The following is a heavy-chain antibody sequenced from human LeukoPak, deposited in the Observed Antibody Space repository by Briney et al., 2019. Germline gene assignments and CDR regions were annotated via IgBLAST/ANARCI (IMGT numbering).Heavy chain of an antibody. CDR3: TRAPYRNYVNLDY. J-gene: IGHJ4*02. D-gene: IGHD4-11*01. CDR2: IRSKAFGGTS. Sequence: PGGSLRLSCKASTFTFADYAMSWVRQAPGKGLEWVGFIRSKAFGGTSEYAASVKGRFTISRDDSKSIVYLQMNSLKTEDTAVYYCTRAPYRNYVNLDYWGQGTLVTVSS. V-gene: IGHV3-49*04. CDR1: TFTFADYA.